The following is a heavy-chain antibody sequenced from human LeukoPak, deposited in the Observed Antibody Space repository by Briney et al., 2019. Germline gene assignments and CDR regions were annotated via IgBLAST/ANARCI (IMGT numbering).Heavy chain of an antibody. J-gene: IGHJ4*02. CDR1: GGSISSGDYY. V-gene: IGHV4-39*07. D-gene: IGHD3-16*01. CDR2: INHSGSS. Sequence: SETLSLTCTVSGGSISSGDYYWSWIRQPPGKGLEWIGEINHSGSSNYNPSLKSRVTISVDTSKNQFSLKLGSVTAADTAVYYCARGDDLLGGANDYWGQGTLVTVSS. CDR3: ARGDDLLGGANDY.